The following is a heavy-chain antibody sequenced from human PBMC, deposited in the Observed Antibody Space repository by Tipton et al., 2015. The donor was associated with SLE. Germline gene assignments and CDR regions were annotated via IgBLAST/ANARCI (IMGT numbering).Heavy chain of an antibody. D-gene: IGHD4-17*01. V-gene: IGHV4-34*01. Sequence: LRLSCAVYGGSFGDDYWSWIRQPPGKGLEWIGEINHSGGTNDNPSLKSRVTISVDTSKNQFSLKLTSVTAADTAVYYCAREKSDHGYVDSWGQGSLVSVSS. CDR3: AREKSDHGYVDS. J-gene: IGHJ5*01. CDR1: GGSFGDDY. CDR2: INHSGGT.